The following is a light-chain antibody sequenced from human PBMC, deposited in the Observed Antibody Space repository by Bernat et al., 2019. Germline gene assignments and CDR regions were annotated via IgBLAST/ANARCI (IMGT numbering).Light chain of an antibody. CDR1: SSDVGAYNY. J-gene: IGLJ1*01. CDR2: GVT. V-gene: IGLV2-14*03. CDR3: SSYTSTSTPYV. Sequence: QSALTQPASVSGSPGQSITISCTVTSSDVGAYNYVSWYQQHPGKAPKLMIYGVTDRPSGVSILFSGSKSGNTASLTISGLQAEDEADYYCSSYTSTSTPYVFGTGTKVTVL.